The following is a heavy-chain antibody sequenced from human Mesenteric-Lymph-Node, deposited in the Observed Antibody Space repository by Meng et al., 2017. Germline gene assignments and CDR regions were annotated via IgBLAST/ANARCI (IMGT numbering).Heavy chain of an antibody. V-gene: IGHV4-30-4*01. J-gene: IGHJ5*02. CDR2: IYYSGST. CDR1: GGSISSGDYY. D-gene: IGHD4-17*01. Sequence: QVQVQESGPGLVQPSQTLSLTCTGSGGSISSGDYYWSWIRQPPGKGLEWIGYIYYSGSTYSNASLKSRVTISIDRSKNQFSLKLSSVTAADTAVYYCARDRKHYGERGWFDPWGQGTLVTVSS. CDR3: ARDRKHYGERGWFDP.